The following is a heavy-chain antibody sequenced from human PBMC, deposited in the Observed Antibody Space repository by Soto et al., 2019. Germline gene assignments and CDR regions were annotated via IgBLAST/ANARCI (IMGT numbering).Heavy chain of an antibody. CDR3: ARGPYYYGSGSYYKDYYYYGMDV. V-gene: IGHV4-34*01. Sequence: SETLSLTCAVYGGSFSGYYCSWIRQPPGKGLEWIGEINHSGSTNYNPSLKSRVTISVDTSKNQFSLKLSSVTAADTAVYYCARGPYYYGSGSYYKDYYYYGMDVWGQGTTVTVSS. CDR1: GGSFSGYY. D-gene: IGHD3-10*01. CDR2: INHSGST. J-gene: IGHJ6*02.